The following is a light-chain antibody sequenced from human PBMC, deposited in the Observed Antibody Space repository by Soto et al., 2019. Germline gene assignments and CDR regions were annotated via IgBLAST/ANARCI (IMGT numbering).Light chain of an antibody. CDR3: QQYGGSPPYT. J-gene: IGKJ2*01. CDR2: GAS. V-gene: IGKV3-20*01. Sequence: EIVLTQSPGTLSLSPRERATLSCRASQSVSSSYLAWYQQKPGQAPRLLIYGASSRATGIPHRFSGRGSGTDFTLTISRLEPEDCGVYYCQQYGGSPPYTFGQGTRLEFK. CDR1: QSVSSSY.